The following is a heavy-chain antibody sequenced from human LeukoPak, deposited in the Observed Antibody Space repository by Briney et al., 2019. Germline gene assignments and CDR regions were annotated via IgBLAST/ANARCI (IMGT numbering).Heavy chain of an antibody. V-gene: IGHV3-30-3*01. D-gene: IGHD5-24*01. CDR3: ARSDDYGDY. J-gene: IGHJ4*02. Sequence: PGRSLRLSCAASGFTFSSYAMHWVRQTPGKGLEWVAVISYDGSNKYYADSVKGRFTISRDNAKNSLYLQMNSLRAEDTAVYYCARSDDYGDYWGQGTLVTVSS. CDR2: ISYDGSNK. CDR1: GFTFSSYA.